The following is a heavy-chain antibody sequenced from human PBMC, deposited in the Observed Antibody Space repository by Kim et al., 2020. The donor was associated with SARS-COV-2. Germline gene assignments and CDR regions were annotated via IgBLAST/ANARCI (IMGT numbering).Heavy chain of an antibody. CDR1: GGSISGYV. V-gene: IGHV4-59*01. CDR2: VFYTGDT. D-gene: IGHD2-15*01. Sequence: SETLSLTCTVSGGSISGYVWSWIRQAPGKGLDWLGYVFYTGDTNYAPSVGGRLQISVDMSKSQFSLRLTSVTAADTAIYYCARRAYSGPEGFDSWGQGVLVTVSS. J-gene: IGHJ4*02. CDR3: ARRAYSGPEGFDS.